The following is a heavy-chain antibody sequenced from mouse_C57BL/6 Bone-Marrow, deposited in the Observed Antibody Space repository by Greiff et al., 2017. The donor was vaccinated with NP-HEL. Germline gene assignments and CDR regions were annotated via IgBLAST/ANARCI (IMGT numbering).Heavy chain of an antibody. D-gene: IGHD2-4*01. J-gene: IGHJ2*01. V-gene: IGHV1-81*01. Sequence: QVQLQQSGAELARPGASVKLSCKASGYTFTSYGISWVKQRTGQGLEWIGEIYPRSGNTYYNEKFKGKATLTADKASSTAYMELRSLTSEDSAVDFCARRKDYDGYYFDYWGQGTTLTVSS. CDR1: GYTFTSYG. CDR2: IYPRSGNT. CDR3: ARRKDYDGYYFDY.